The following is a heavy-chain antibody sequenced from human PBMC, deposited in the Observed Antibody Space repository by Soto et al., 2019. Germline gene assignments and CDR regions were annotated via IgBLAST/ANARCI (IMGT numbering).Heavy chain of an antibody. CDR1: GFTFSNAW. Sequence: GGSLRLSCAASGFTFSNAWMSWVRQAPGKGLEWVGRIKSKTDGGTTDYAAPVKGRFTISSDDSKNTLYLQMNSLKTEDTAVYYCTTDLAVVVPAARSYYYYYMDVWGKGTTVTVSS. J-gene: IGHJ6*03. V-gene: IGHV3-15*01. CDR3: TTDLAVVVPAARSYYYYYMDV. D-gene: IGHD2-2*01. CDR2: IKSKTDGGTT.